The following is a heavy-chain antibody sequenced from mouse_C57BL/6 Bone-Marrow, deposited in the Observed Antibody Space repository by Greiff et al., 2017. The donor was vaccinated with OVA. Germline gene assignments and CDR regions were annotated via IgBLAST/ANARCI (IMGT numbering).Heavy chain of an antibody. CDR3: RQLRLREVDY. D-gene: IGHD3-2*02. CDR2: IDPENGDT. CDR1: GFNIKDDY. V-gene: IGHV14-4*01. J-gene: IGHJ2*01. Sequence: EVKLLESGAELVRPGASVKLSCTASGFNIKDDYMHWVKQRPEQGLEWIGWIDPENGDTEYASKFQGKATITADTSSNTAYLQLSSLTSEDTAVYYCRQLRLREVDYWGQGTTLTVSS.